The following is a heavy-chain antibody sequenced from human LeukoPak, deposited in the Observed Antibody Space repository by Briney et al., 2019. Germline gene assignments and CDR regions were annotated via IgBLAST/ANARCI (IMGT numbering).Heavy chain of an antibody. D-gene: IGHD3-22*01. CDR1: GFTFDDYA. J-gene: IGHJ4*02. V-gene: IGHV3-9*01. CDR2: ISWNSGSI. CDR3: AKAYYYDSSGYPDY. Sequence: PGGSLRLSCAASGFTFDDYAMHWVRRAPGKGLEWVSGISWNSGSIGYADSVKGRFTISRDNAKNSLYLQMNSLRAEDTALYYCAKAYYYDSSGYPDYWGQGTLVTVSS.